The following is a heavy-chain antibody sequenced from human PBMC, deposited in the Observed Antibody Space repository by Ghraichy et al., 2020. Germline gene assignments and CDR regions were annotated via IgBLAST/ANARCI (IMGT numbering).Heavy chain of an antibody. D-gene: IGHD6-19*01. CDR3: ARQGSGWSRGNFDV. CDR2: TFYNGRP. Sequence: SETLSLTCTVSGASISSIDYSWAWIRQPPGKGLEWIGNTFYNGRPHYDPSLNIRVTMSVDTSTNQISLKLTSVTAADTAIYYCARQGSGWSRGNFDVWGQGTLLTVSS. J-gene: IGHJ4*02. CDR1: GASISSIDYS. V-gene: IGHV4-39*01.